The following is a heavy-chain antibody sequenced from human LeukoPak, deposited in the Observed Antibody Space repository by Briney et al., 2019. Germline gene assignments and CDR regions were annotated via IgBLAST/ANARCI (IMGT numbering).Heavy chain of an antibody. D-gene: IGHD4-11*01. Sequence: GGSLRLSCAASGFTFSSYGMHWVRQAPGKGLEWVAVIWYDGSNKYYADSVKGRFTISRDNSKNTLYLQMNSLRAEDTAVYYCARDPTVTTPGPGDYGGQGTLVTVSS. CDR3: ARDPTVTTPGPGDY. V-gene: IGHV3-33*01. J-gene: IGHJ4*02. CDR2: IWYDGSNK. CDR1: GFTFSSYG.